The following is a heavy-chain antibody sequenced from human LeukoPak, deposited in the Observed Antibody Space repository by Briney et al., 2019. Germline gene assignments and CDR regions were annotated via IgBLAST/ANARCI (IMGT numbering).Heavy chain of an antibody. CDR3: AKGGHDFNPFYW. CDR2: IKGGGGDP. J-gene: IGHJ4*02. CDR1: GFTFSSNA. Sequence: GGSLRLSCAASGFTFSSNAMGWVRQAPGKGLEWVSSIKGGGGDPFYADSVKGRFTISRDNSKNTLFLQLNSLRAEDTAVYYCAKGGHDFNPFYWWGQGTLVTASS. D-gene: IGHD2-21*02. V-gene: IGHV3-23*01.